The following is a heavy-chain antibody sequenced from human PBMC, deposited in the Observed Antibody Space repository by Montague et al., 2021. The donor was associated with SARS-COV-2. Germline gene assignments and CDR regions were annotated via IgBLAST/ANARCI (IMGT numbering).Heavy chain of an antibody. CDR2: IYDSGST. D-gene: IGHD3-10*01. Sequence: SETLSLTCTVSGGSISSSSYYWAWIRRPPGKGLEWIGSIYDSGSTYYNPSLKSRVTISVDTSKNQFSLKLSSVTAADTAVYYCARREDYYGSGSYPNWGQGTLVTVSS. V-gene: IGHV4-39*01. CDR1: GGSISSSSYY. CDR3: ARREDYYGSGSYPN. J-gene: IGHJ4*02.